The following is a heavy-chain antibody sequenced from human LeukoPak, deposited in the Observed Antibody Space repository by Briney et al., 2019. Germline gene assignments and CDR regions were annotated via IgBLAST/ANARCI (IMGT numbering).Heavy chain of an antibody. Sequence: GGSLRLSCAASGFTFSSHVMHWVRQAPGKGLEYVSGINTNGGNTQYANSVKGRFTISRDNSKYTLYLQMGSLRPEDMAVYYCAGTQLQNDAFDIWGQGTMVTVSS. CDR2: INTNGGNT. V-gene: IGHV3-64*01. CDR1: GFTFSSHV. D-gene: IGHD2-2*01. J-gene: IGHJ3*02. CDR3: AGTQLQNDAFDI.